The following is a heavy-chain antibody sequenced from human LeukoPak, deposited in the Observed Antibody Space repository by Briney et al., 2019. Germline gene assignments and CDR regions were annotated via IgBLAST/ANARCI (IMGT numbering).Heavy chain of an antibody. CDR3: AKDYYYDSSGYSQAFDY. D-gene: IGHD3-22*01. CDR2: ISGSGGST. V-gene: IGHV3-23*01. Sequence: QPGGSLRLSCAASGFTFSSYAMSWVRQAPGKGLEWVSAISGSGGSTYYADSVKGRFTIPRDNSKNTLYLQMNSLRAEDTAVYYCAKDYYYDSSGYSQAFDYWGQGTLVTVSS. CDR1: GFTFSSYA. J-gene: IGHJ4*02.